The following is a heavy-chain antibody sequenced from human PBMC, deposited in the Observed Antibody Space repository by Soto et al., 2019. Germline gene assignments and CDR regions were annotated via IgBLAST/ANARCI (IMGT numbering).Heavy chain of an antibody. CDR2: ISAYNGNT. Sequence: ASVKVSCKASGYTFTSYGISWVRQAPGQGLEWMGWISAYNGNTNYAQKLQGRVTMTTDTSTSTAYMELRSLRSDDTAVYYCARDDASWLGIGNDAFDIWGQGTMVTVSS. CDR1: GYTFTSYG. J-gene: IGHJ3*02. CDR3: ARDDASWLGIGNDAFDI. V-gene: IGHV1-18*01. D-gene: IGHD1-1*01.